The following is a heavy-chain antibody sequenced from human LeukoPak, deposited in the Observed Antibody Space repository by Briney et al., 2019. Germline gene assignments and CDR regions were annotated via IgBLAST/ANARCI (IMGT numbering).Heavy chain of an antibody. CDR2: ISSSSSYI. Sequence: GGSLRLSCAASGFTFSSYSMNWVRQAPGKGLEWVSSISSSSSYIYYADSVKGRFTISRDNAKNSLYLQMNSLRAEDTAVYYCARDRGIVVVPAAMGDNWFDPWGQGTLVTVSS. CDR3: ARDRGIVVVPAAMGDNWFDP. J-gene: IGHJ5*02. CDR1: GFTFSSYS. D-gene: IGHD2-2*01. V-gene: IGHV3-21*01.